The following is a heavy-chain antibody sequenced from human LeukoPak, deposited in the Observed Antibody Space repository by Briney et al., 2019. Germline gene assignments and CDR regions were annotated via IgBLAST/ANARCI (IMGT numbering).Heavy chain of an antibody. J-gene: IGHJ6*02. CDR3: ARLEAQPNYYGMDV. Sequence: SETLSLTCTVSGGSISSYYWSWIRQPAGKGLEWIGRIYTSGSTNYNPSLKSRVTMSVDTSKNQFSLKLSSVTAADTAVYYCARLEAQPNYYGMDVWGQGTTVTVSS. V-gene: IGHV4-4*07. CDR1: GGSISSYY. CDR2: IYTSGST. D-gene: IGHD5-18*01.